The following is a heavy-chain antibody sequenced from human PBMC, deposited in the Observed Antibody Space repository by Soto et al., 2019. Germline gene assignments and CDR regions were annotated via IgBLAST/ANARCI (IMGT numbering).Heavy chain of an antibody. CDR1: GYTFTSYY. CDR2: INPNSDTT. D-gene: IGHD6-6*01. V-gene: IGHV1-46*01. CDR3: ARYIAARQAEYFKH. J-gene: IGHJ1*01. Sequence: ASVKVSCKASGYTFTSYYRHWVRQAPGQGLEWMGIINPNSDTTSYAQKFQGRVTMTRETSTSTVYMELSSLRSEDTAVYYCARYIAARQAEYFKHWARAPWSPSPQ.